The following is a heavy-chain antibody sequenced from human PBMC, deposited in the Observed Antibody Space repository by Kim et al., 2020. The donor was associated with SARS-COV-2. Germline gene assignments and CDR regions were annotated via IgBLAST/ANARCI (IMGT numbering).Heavy chain of an antibody. D-gene: IGHD3-10*01. CDR3: ARRVTIGHIASSDPNNW. CDR1: DASINYYF. J-gene: IGHJ5*01. Sequence: SETLSLTCTVSDASINYYFWNWIRQTPGKGLEWIGHVHPSGSTMYNPSLGSRVSMFVDTSKNQFSLKLSSVTAADTAVYYCARRVTIGHIASSDPNNW. V-gene: IGHV4-4*08. CDR2: VHPSGST.